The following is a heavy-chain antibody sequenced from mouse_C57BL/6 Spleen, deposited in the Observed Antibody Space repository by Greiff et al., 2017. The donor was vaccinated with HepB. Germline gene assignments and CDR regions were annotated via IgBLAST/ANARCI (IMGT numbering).Heavy chain of an antibody. D-gene: IGHD1-1*01. Sequence: VQLQQSGAELVRPGASVTLSCKASGYTFTDYEMHWVKQTPVHGLEWIGAIDPETGGTAYNQKFKGKAILTADKSSSTAYMELRSLTSEDSAVYYGTRRRALITTVVAGSGFAYWGQGTLVTVSA. CDR3: TRRRALITTVVAGSGFAY. CDR2: IDPETGGT. CDR1: GYTFTDYE. J-gene: IGHJ3*01. V-gene: IGHV1-15*01.